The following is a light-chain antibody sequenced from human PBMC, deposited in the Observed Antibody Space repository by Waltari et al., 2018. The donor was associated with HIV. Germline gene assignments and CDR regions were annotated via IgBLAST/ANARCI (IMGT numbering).Light chain of an antibody. CDR2: YKSDSDK. CDR1: SGINVGTYR. Sequence: QAVLTQPSSLSASPGASASLTCTLRSGINVGTYRIYWYQQKPGSPPQYLLRYKSDSDKQQGSGVPSRFSGSKDASANAGILLISGLQSEDEADYYCMIWYSSFVVFGGGTKLTVL. J-gene: IGLJ2*01. CDR3: MIWYSSFVV. V-gene: IGLV5-45*02.